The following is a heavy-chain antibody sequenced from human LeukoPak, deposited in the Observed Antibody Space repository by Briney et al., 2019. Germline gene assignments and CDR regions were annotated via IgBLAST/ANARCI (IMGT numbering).Heavy chain of an antibody. Sequence: GGSLRLSCAASGFTFSSYSMNWVRQAPGKGLEWVSSISSSSSYIYYADSVKGRFTISRDNAKNTLYLQMNSLRAEDTAVYYCARDSGSYSGVELGAFDIWGQGTMVTVSS. J-gene: IGHJ3*02. CDR1: GFTFSSYS. V-gene: IGHV3-21*01. CDR2: ISSSSSYI. CDR3: ARDSGSYSGVELGAFDI. D-gene: IGHD1-26*01.